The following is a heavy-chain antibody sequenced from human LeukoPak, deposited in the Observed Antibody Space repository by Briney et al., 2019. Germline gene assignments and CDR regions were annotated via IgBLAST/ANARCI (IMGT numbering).Heavy chain of an antibody. CDR1: GDSISSSSYY. D-gene: IGHD1-7*01. V-gene: IGHV4-39*07. CDR2: IYYTGDA. J-gene: IGHJ3*02. Sequence: SETLSLTCTVPGDSISSSSYYWGWIRQPPGKGLEYIGTIYYTGDAYYNPSLKGRVTISIDTSKNQFSLNLNSVTAADTAVYYCARSCYNGNYQGAFNMWDKGTMVTVPS. CDR3: ARSCYNGNYQGAFNM.